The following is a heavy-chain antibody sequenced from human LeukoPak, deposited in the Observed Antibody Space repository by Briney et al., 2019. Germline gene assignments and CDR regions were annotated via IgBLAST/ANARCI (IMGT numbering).Heavy chain of an antibody. Sequence: GASVKVSCKASGYTFTGYYMHWVRQAPGQGLEWMGWINPNSGGTNYAQKFQGRDTMTRDTSISTAYMELSRLRSDDTAVYYCARDPRYSRGINWFDPWGQGTLVTVSS. CDR2: INPNSGGT. D-gene: IGHD6-13*01. J-gene: IGHJ5*02. V-gene: IGHV1-2*02. CDR1: GYTFTGYY. CDR3: ARDPRYSRGINWFDP.